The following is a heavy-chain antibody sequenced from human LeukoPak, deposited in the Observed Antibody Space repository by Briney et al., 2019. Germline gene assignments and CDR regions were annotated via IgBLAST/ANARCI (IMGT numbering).Heavy chain of an antibody. CDR1: GFTFSSYS. V-gene: IGHV3-21*01. Sequence: GGSLRLSCAASGFTFSSYSMNWVRQAPGKGLEWVSSISSSSSYIYYADSAKGRFTISRDNAKNSLYLQMNSLRAEDTAVHYCARDSIVGATISYFDYWGQGTLVTVSS. CDR2: ISSSSSYI. D-gene: IGHD1-26*01. J-gene: IGHJ4*02. CDR3: ARDSIVGATISYFDY.